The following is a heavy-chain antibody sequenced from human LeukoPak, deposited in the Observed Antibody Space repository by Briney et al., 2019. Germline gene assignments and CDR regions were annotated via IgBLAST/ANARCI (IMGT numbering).Heavy chain of an antibody. J-gene: IGHJ4*02. D-gene: IGHD3-22*01. CDR1: GYTFTSYA. CDR3: AGVREYYYDSSGSYFDY. Sequence: ASVRVSCKASGYTFTSYAMNWVRQAPGQGLEWMGWINTNTGNPTYAQGFTGRFVFSLDTSVSTAYLQISSLKAEDTAVYYCAGVREYYYDSSGSYFDYWGQGTLVTVSS. V-gene: IGHV7-4-1*02. CDR2: INTNTGNP.